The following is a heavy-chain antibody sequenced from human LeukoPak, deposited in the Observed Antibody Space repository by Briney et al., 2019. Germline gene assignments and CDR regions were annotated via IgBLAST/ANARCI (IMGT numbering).Heavy chain of an antibody. J-gene: IGHJ3*02. V-gene: IGHV4-59*01. CDR2: IYNSGST. CDR3: ARVWRYYNSGSYNTDAFDI. Sequence: SEALSLTCTVSGGSISSYHWSWIRQPPGKGLEWIGYIYNSGSTNYNPSLKSRVIISLDTSKNQFSLKLSSVTAADTAVYFCARVWRYYNSGSYNTDAFDIWGQGTMVPVSS. D-gene: IGHD3-10*01. CDR1: GGSISSYH.